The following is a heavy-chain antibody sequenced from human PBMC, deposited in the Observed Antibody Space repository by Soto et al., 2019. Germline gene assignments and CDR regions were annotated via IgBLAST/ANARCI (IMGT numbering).Heavy chain of an antibody. D-gene: IGHD2-21*02. J-gene: IGHJ6*02. Sequence: KPSETLSLTCTVSGASVSSGAYSWSWTRQPPGKGLEWVGSVYYTGSTNYNPSLRSRVTVSLDMSKNQFALKLSSVTAADTAVYYCARHRLTFVYGMDVWGQGTTVTVSS. CDR1: GASVSSGAYS. V-gene: IGHV4-61*08. CDR2: VYYTGST. CDR3: ARHRLTFVYGMDV.